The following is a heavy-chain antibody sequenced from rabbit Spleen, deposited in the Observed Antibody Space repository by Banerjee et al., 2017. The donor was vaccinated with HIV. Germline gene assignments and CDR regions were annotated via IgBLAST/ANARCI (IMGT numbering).Heavy chain of an antibody. D-gene: IGHD1-1*01. CDR3: ARDNGSGDYIDVYFDL. CDR2: IYTGNGKT. J-gene: IGHJ4*01. V-gene: IGHV1S40*01. Sequence: QSLEESGGDLVKPGASLTLTCTASGVSFSSSSYICWVRQAPGKGLEWIGCIYTGNGKTYYASWAKGRFTISKSSSTTVTLQMTSLTAADTATYFCARDNGSGDYIDVYFDLWGPGTLVTVS. CDR1: GVSFSSSSY.